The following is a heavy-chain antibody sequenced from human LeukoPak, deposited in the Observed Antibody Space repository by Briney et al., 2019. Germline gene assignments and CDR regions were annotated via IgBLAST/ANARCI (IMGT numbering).Heavy chain of an antibody. CDR1: GGSFSGYY. J-gene: IGHJ5*02. Sequence: SETLSLTCAVYGGSFSGYYWSWIRQPPGKGLEGIGEINHSGSTNYNPSLKSRVTISVDTSKNQFSLKLSSVTAADTAVYYCARGKDSSSWYNRRNWFDPWGQGTLVTASS. CDR3: ARGKDSSSWYNRRNWFDP. V-gene: IGHV4-34*01. D-gene: IGHD6-13*01. CDR2: INHSGST.